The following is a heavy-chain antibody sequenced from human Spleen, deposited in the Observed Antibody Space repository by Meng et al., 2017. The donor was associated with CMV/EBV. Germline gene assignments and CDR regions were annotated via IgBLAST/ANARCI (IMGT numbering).Heavy chain of an antibody. V-gene: IGHV3-74*01. D-gene: IGHD3/OR15-3a*01. CDR2: INRDGSDI. J-gene: IGHJ4*02. CDR1: GFTFNTYS. Sequence: GGSLRLSCAVSGFTFNTYSMHWVRQAPGKGLVWVARINRDGSDIDYADSVKGRFTISRDNAKNTLYLQMRSLRVEDTALYYCARAASCTDDFCSPHFDYWGQGTLVTVSS. CDR3: ARAASCTDDFCSPHFDY.